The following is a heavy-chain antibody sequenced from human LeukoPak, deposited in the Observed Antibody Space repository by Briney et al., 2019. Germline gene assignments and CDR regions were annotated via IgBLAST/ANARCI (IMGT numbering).Heavy chain of an antibody. CDR1: GFTFSSYS. J-gene: IGHJ4*02. CDR3: ARDRSAGYFAWLSGLSVFDY. Sequence: GGSLRLSCAASGFTFSSYSMNWVRQAPGKGLEWVSSISSSSSYIYYADSVKGRFTISRDNAKNSLYLQMNSLRAEDTAVYYCARDRSAGYFAWLSGLSVFDYWGQGTLVTVSS. CDR2: ISSSSSYI. V-gene: IGHV3-21*01. D-gene: IGHD3-9*01.